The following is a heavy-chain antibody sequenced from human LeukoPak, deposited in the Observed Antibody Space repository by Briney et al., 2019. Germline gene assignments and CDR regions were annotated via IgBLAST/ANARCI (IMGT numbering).Heavy chain of an antibody. D-gene: IGHD2-2*01. Sequence: TLSLTCTVSGALISSGSYYWRWIRQPAGKGLEWIGRMYTSGSTNYNPSLKSRVTISVGTSKNQFSLKLSSVTAADTAVYYCARDREHIVLLPGAKRKTWYFDYWGQGTLVTVSS. J-gene: IGHJ4*02. CDR2: MYTSGST. CDR1: GALISSGSYY. CDR3: ARDREHIVLLPGAKRKTWYFDY. V-gene: IGHV4-61*02.